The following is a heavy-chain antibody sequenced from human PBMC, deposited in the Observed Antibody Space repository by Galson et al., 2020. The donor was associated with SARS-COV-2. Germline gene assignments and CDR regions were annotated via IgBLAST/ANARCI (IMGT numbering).Heavy chain of an antibody. Sequence: SLMISCAASGFTFSSYGMHWVRQAPGKGLEWVAVIWYDGSNKYYADSVKGRFTISRDNSKNTLYLQMNRLRAEDTAVYYCARGALDTAMDDAFDNWGQGTMVTVSS. J-gene: IGHJ3*02. CDR3: ARGALDTAMDDAFDN. D-gene: IGHD5-18*01. CDR2: IWYDGSNK. CDR1: GFTFSSYG. V-gene: IGHV3-33*01.